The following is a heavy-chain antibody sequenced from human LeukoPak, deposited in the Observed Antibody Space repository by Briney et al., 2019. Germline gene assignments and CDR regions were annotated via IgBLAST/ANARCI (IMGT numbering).Heavy chain of an antibody. CDR3: ARDGGSSWYSDY. CDR2: INPNSGGT. V-gene: IGHV1-2*02. J-gene: IGHJ4*02. Sequence: ASVKVSCKASGYTFTGYYMHWVRQAPGQGLEWMGWINPNSGGTNYAQKLQGRVTMTTDTSTSTAYMELRSLRSDDTAVYYCARDGGSSWYSDYWGQGTLVTVSS. D-gene: IGHD6-13*01. CDR1: GYTFTGYY.